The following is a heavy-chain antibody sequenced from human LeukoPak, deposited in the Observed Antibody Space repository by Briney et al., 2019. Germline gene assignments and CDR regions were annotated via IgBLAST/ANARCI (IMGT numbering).Heavy chain of an antibody. CDR3: ARADYYGSGSYYPNAFDI. CDR1: GFTFSSYG. D-gene: IGHD3-10*01. V-gene: IGHV3-33*01. J-gene: IGHJ3*02. CDR2: IWYDGSNK. Sequence: SGRSLRLSCAASGFTFSSYGMHWVRQAPGKGLEWVAVIWYDGSNKYYADSVKGRFTISRDNSKNTLYLQMNSLRAEDTAVYYCARADYYGSGSYYPNAFDIWGQGTMVTVSS.